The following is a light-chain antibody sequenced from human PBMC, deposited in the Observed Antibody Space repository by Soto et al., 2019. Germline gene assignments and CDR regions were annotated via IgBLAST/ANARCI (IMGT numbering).Light chain of an antibody. V-gene: IGKV1-12*01. CDR2: AAS. CDR3: QQGNSFPLT. CDR1: QDIASW. Sequence: DIKMTQSPSSVSASLGDKITITCRASQDIASWLAWYQQKPGKAPKLLIYAASSLQSGVPSRFSGSGSGTDFTLTISSLQPEDFATYYCQQGNSFPLTFGGGTKVEIK. J-gene: IGKJ4*01.